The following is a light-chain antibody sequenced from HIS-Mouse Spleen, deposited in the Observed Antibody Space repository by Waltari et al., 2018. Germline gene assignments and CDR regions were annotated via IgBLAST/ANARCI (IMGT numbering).Light chain of an antibody. V-gene: IGLV2-23*01. CDR2: EGS. J-gene: IGLJ3*02. Sequence: QSALTQPASVSGSPGQSITISCTGTSRDVWSLHLFPWYQQHPGKAPKLMIYEGSKRPSGVSNRFSGSKSGNTASLTISGLQAEDEADYYCCSYAGSSTWVFGGGTKLTVL. CDR3: CSYAGSSTWV. CDR1: SRDVWSLHL.